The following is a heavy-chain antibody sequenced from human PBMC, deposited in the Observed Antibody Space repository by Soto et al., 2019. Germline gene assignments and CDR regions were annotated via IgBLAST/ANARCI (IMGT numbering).Heavy chain of an antibody. CDR1: GFTFITYD. V-gene: IGHV1-8*01. D-gene: IGHD6-25*01. J-gene: IGHJ4*02. Sequence: ASVKVSCKASGFTFITYDFGWVRQAAGQGLEWMGWINPNNGNAGFAQKFRGRINMTRNTSISTAYLELSSLRSDDSAVYFCARRKERSGPYYLDVWGQGTQVTVSS. CDR2: INPNNGNA. CDR3: ARRKERSGPYYLDV.